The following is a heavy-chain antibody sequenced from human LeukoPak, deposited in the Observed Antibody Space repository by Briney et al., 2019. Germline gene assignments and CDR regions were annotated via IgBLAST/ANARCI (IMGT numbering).Heavy chain of an antibody. CDR3: ARDPNNHYYYMDV. CDR2: IIPIFGTA. Sequence: ASVKVSXKASGGTFSSYAISWVRQAPGQGLEWMGGIIPIFGTANYAQKFQGRVTITADESTSTAYMELSSLRSEDTAVYYCARDPNNHYYYMDVWGKWTTVTVSS. V-gene: IGHV1-69*01. D-gene: IGHD1/OR15-1a*01. CDR1: GGTFSSYA. J-gene: IGHJ6*03.